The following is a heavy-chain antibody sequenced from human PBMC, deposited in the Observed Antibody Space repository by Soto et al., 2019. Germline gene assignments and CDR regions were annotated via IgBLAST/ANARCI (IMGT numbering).Heavy chain of an antibody. J-gene: IGHJ6*02. Sequence: EVQLLESGGGLVQPGGSLRLSFAASGFTFSSYAMSWVRQAPGKGLEWVSAISGSGGSTSYADSVKGRFTISRDNSTNTLYRQMTSLMAADTAVYYCATRQGFYYYYGMDVWGQGTTVSVSS. CDR2: ISGSGGST. V-gene: IGHV3-23*01. CDR1: GFTFSSYA. CDR3: ATRQGFYYYYGMDV.